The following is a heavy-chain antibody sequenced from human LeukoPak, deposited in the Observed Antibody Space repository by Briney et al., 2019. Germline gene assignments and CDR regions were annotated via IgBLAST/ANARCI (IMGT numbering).Heavy chain of an antibody. CDR1: GYTFTGY. CDR2: VNPNTGGT. Sequence: GASVKISCKASGYTFTGYISWVLQAPGQTPEWVVWVNPNTGGTRYAQKFQGRVTMTRDTSITTAFMELRGLTFDDTAVYYCARGNNRDRLANWGQGTLVTVSS. CDR3: ARGNNRDRLAN. J-gene: IGHJ4*02. V-gene: IGHV1-2*02. D-gene: IGHD3-16*01.